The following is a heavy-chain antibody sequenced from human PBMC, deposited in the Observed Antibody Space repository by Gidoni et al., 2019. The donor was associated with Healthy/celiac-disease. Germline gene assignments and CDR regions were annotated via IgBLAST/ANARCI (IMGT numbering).Heavy chain of an antibody. CDR2: ISWMSGSI. Sequence: EVQLVESGGGLVQPGRSLRLSCAASGVTFDDYAMHWVRQAPGKGLEWVSGISWMSGSIGYADSVNGRFTISRDNAKTSLYLKMTSLRAEDTALYYCAKAYDAGTGAEYFQHWGQGTLVTVSS. V-gene: IGHV3-9*01. D-gene: IGHD3-16*01. J-gene: IGHJ1*01. CDR3: AKAYDAGTGAEYFQH. CDR1: GVTFDDYA.